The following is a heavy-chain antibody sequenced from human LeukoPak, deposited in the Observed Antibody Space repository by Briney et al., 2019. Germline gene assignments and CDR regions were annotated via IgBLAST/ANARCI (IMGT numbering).Heavy chain of an antibody. CDR3: AKHNSGWLVHNWFDP. V-gene: IGHV3-23*01. Sequence: GGSLRLSCAASGFTFSSYAMSWVRQAPGKGLEWVSAISGSGGSTYYADSVKGRFTISRDNSKNTLYLQMNSLRAEDTAVYYCAKHNSGWLVHNWFDPWGQGTLVTVSS. J-gene: IGHJ5*02. D-gene: IGHD6-19*01. CDR2: ISGSGGST. CDR1: GFTFSSYA.